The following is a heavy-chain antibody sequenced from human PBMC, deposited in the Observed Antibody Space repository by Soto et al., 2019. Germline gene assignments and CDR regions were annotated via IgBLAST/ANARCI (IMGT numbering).Heavy chain of an antibody. CDR2: INAGNGNT. CDR1: GYTFTSYA. D-gene: IGHD6-19*01. V-gene: IGHV1-3*01. J-gene: IGHJ4*02. CDR3: ARLGSGWYFYY. Sequence: ASVKVSCKASGYTFTSYAMHWVRQAPGQRLEWMGWINAGNGNTKYSQKLQGRVTITTDTSASTAYMELSSLRSDDTAVYYCARLGSGWYFYYWGQGTLVTVSS.